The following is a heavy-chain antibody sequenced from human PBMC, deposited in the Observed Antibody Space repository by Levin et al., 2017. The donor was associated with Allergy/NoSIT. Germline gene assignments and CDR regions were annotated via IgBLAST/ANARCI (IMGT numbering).Heavy chain of an antibody. CDR1: GGSFSGYY. CDR3: ARIKLGGLDI. J-gene: IGHJ3*02. D-gene: IGHD7-27*01. CDR2: INHSGST. Sequence: SETLSLTCAVYGGSFSGYYWSWIRQPPGKGLEWIGEINHSGSTNYNPSLKSRVTISVDTSKNQFSLKLSSVTAADTAVYYCARIKLGGLDIWGQGTMVTVSS. V-gene: IGHV4-34*01.